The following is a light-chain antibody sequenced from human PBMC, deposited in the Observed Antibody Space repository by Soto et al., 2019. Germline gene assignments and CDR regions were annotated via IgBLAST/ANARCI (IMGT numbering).Light chain of an antibody. Sequence: DIILTQSPESLAVSLDERATINCKSSHSVLYSSNNKDYLAWYPQKPGQPPKXXIYWATARQRGVPERFRGSGSGTDCTLTINGLQAEDVEVYDCPQYYSYTRTFGHGTKVDIK. J-gene: IGKJ1*01. CDR3: PQYYSYTRT. CDR1: HSVLYSSNNKDY. V-gene: IGKV4-1*01. CDR2: WAT.